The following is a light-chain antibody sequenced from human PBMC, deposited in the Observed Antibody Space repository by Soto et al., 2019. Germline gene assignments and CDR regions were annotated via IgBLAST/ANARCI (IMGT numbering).Light chain of an antibody. V-gene: IGLV1-51*01. J-gene: IGLJ1*01. CDR2: DDD. CDR3: GSWDSSLSAYV. CDR1: SSNIGGNS. Sequence: QSVLTQPPSVSAAPGPRVTISCSGSSSNIGGNSVSWYQQLPGTAPKLLIYDDDKRPSGIPDRFSGSKSGTSATLGITGFQTGDEADHYCGSWDSSLSAYVFGTGTKVTVL.